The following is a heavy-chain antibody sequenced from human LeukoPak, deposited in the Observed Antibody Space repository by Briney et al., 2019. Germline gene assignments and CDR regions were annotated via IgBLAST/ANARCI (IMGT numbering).Heavy chain of an antibody. J-gene: IGHJ4*02. CDR1: GFTFRSHW. Sequence: PGGSLRLSCVVSGFTFRSHWMSWVRQAPGKGLEWEANINFDGSEKHHVDSVKGRFTISRDNAKNSLYLQMNSLRADDTAVYYCARDHVSPGLIFDYWGQGTLVTVSS. V-gene: IGHV3-7*03. CDR2: INFDGSEK. D-gene: IGHD3-16*01. CDR3: ARDHVSPGLIFDY.